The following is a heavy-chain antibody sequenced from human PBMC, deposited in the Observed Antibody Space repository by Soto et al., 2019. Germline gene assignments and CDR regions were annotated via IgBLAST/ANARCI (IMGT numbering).Heavy chain of an antibody. CDR3: AREKIAAAGTPFDY. V-gene: IGHV4-34*01. CDR1: GGSFSGYY. J-gene: IGHJ4*02. Sequence: SETLSLTCAVYGGSFSGYYWSWIRQPPGKGLEWIGEINHSGSTNYNPSLKSRVTISVDTSKNQFSLKLSSVTAADTAVYYCAREKIAAAGTPFDYWGQGTLVTVSS. D-gene: IGHD6-13*01. CDR2: INHSGST.